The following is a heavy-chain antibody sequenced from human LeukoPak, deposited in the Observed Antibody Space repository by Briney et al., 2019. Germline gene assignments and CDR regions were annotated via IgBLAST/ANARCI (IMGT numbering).Heavy chain of an antibody. CDR2: IYYSGST. CDR3: ARDIFLAGYDC. J-gene: IGHJ4*02. Sequence: SETLSLTCTVSGGSISSYYWSWIRQPPGKGLEWIGYIYYSGSTNYNPSLKSRVTISVDTSKNQFSLKLSSVTAADTAVYYCARDIFLAGYDCWGQGTLVTVSS. D-gene: IGHD3-9*01. V-gene: IGHV4-59*01. CDR1: GGSISSYY.